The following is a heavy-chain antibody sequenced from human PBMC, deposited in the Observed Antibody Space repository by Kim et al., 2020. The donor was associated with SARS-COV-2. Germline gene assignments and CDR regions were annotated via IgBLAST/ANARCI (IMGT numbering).Heavy chain of an antibody. CDR1: GGSISSSY. Sequence: SETLSLTCTVSGGSISSSYWSWIRQPAGKGLEWIGLFYTSGSTNYNPSLKSRVTMSVDTSKSQFSLKLSSVTAADTAVYYCARDDPKIRYYDPWCQGTLV. V-gene: IGHV4-4*07. CDR3: ARDDPKIRYYDP. J-gene: IGHJ5*02. D-gene: IGHD3-9*01. CDR2: FYTSGST.